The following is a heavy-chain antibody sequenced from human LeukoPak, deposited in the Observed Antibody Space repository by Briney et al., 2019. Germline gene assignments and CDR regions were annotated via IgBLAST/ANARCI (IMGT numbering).Heavy chain of an antibody. D-gene: IGHD3-10*01. CDR3: ARHVGNSGSGSYLTYFDY. CDR1: GGSISSYY. V-gene: IGHV4-59*08. Sequence: SETLSLTCTVSGGSISSYYWSWIRQPPGKGLEWIGHISYSGSTHYNPSLKSRVTISVDTSKNQFSLKLSSVTAADTAVYYCARHVGNSGSGSYLTYFDYWGQGTLVTVSS. J-gene: IGHJ4*02. CDR2: ISYSGST.